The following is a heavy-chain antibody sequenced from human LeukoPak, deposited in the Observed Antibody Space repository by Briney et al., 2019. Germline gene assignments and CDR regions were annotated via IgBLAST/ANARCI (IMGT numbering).Heavy chain of an antibody. CDR2: MNPNSGNT. CDR3: ARGAEKRYFDWLRVSLWFDP. D-gene: IGHD3-9*01. V-gene: IGHV1-8*03. CDR1: GYTFTSYD. Sequence: GASVKVSCKASGYTFTSYDINWVRQATGQGLEWMGWMNPNSGNTGYAQKFQGRVTITRNTSISTAYMELSSLRSEDTAVYYCARGAEKRYFDWLRVSLWFDPWGQGTLVTVSS. J-gene: IGHJ5*02.